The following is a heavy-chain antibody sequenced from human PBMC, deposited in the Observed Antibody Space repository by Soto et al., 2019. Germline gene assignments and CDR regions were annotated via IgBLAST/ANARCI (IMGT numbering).Heavy chain of an antibody. CDR1: GYTFTSYG. J-gene: IGHJ4*02. Sequence: QVQLVQSGAEVKKPGASVKVSCKASGYTFTSYGITWVRQAPGQVLAWMGWSSAYNGNTNYAQNPQGRVTMPTYTSTSTAYMELRSLRSDDTAVYYCARTDSRPKDFDYWGQGTLVTVSS. V-gene: IGHV1-18*01. D-gene: IGHD6-13*01. CDR3: ARTDSRPKDFDY. CDR2: SSAYNGNT.